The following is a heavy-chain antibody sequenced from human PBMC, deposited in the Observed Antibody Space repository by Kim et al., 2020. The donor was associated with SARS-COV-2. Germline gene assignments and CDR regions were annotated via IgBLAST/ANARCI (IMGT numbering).Heavy chain of an antibody. CDR3: ARDGHGLDV. Sequence: SLISSADSVKGRFPISRDDVKNFLFLQMNSLRDEDTAVYYCARDGHGLDVWGQGTTVIVSS. CDR2: SLI. V-gene: IGHV3-48*02. J-gene: IGHJ6*02.